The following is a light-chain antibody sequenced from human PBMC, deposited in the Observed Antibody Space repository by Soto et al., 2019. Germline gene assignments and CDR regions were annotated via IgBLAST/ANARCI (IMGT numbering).Light chain of an antibody. J-gene: IGKJ2*01. CDR1: QSVSSY. V-gene: IGKV3-11*01. Sequence: EIVLTQSPATLSLSPGERATLSCRASQSVSSYLVWYQQKPGQDPRLLIYDASNRATGIPGRFSGSGSGTDFTLTISSLQPDDFAVYYCQQRNNWPPYTFGQGTKLEIK. CDR2: DAS. CDR3: QQRNNWPPYT.